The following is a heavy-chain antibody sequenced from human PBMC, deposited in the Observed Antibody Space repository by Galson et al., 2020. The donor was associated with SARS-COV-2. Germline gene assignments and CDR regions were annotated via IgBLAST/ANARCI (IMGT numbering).Heavy chain of an antibody. CDR1: GFTFSSYG. D-gene: IGHD3-22*01. Sequence: GGSLRLSCAASGFTFSSYGMHWVRQAPGKGLEWVAVIWYDGSNKYYADSVKGRFTISRDNSKNTLYLQMNSLRAEDTAVYYCARDYYDSSGYPQYYFDYWGQGTLVTGSS. CDR3: ARDYYDSSGYPQYYFDY. J-gene: IGHJ4*02. CDR2: IWYDGSNK. V-gene: IGHV3-33*01.